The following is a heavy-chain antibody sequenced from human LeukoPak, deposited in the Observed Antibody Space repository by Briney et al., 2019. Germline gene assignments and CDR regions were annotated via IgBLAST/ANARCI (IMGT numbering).Heavy chain of an antibody. Sequence: ASVKVSCKVSGYTLTELSMHWVGQAPGKGLEWMGGFDPEDGETIYAQKFQGRVTMTEDTSTDTAYMELSSLRSEDTAVYYCATTYYYDSSGYFWGQGTLVTVSS. V-gene: IGHV1-24*01. D-gene: IGHD3-22*01. CDR2: FDPEDGET. J-gene: IGHJ4*02. CDR3: ATTYYYDSSGYF. CDR1: GYTLTELS.